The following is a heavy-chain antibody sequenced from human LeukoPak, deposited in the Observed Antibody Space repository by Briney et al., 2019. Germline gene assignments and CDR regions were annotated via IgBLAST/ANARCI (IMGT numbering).Heavy chain of an antibody. D-gene: IGHD3-3*01. CDR3: AIPPLGIFGVVTDFDY. CDR2: INPNSGGT. Sequence: GASVKVSCKASGYTFTGYYMHWARQAPGQGLEWMGWINPNSGGTNYAQKFQGRVTMTRDTSISTAYMGLSRLRSDDTAVYYCAIPPLGIFGVVTDFDYWGQGTLVTVSS. V-gene: IGHV1-2*02. J-gene: IGHJ4*02. CDR1: GYTFTGYY.